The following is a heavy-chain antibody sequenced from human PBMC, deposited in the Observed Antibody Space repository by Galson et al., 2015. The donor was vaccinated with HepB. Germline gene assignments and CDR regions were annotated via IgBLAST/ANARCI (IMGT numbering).Heavy chain of an antibody. CDR2: ISRSGSTI. V-gene: IGHV3-11*01. D-gene: IGHD3-3*01. CDR1: GFTFSDYY. Sequence: SLRLSCAASGFTFSDYYMSWIRQAPGKGLEWVSYISRSGSTIYYADSVKGRFTISRDNAKKSLYLQMNSLRAEDTAVYYCARMGEVIIGRWLGPGGNYFDYWGQVTLVTVSS. J-gene: IGHJ4*02. CDR3: ARMGEVIIGRWLGPGGNYFDY.